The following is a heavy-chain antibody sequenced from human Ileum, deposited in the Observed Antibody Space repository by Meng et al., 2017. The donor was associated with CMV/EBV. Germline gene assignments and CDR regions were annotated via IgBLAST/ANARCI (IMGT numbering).Heavy chain of an antibody. D-gene: IGHD3-3*01. CDR2: IYSGGNT. CDR3: ARFSGGYDFWSGYYRFDY. V-gene: IGHV3-53*01. Sequence: GESLKISCAASGLTVSNNYMTWVRQAPGKGLEWVSVIYSGGNTYYADSVKGRFTISRDNSKNTLYLQMNSLRAEDTAMYYCARFSGGYDFWSGYYRFDYWGQGTLVTVSS. CDR1: GLTVSNNY. J-gene: IGHJ4*02.